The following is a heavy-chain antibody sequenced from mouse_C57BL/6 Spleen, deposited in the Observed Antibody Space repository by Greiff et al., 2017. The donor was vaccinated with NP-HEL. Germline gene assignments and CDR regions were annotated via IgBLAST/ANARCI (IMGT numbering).Heavy chain of an antibody. CDR3: ARDPVTTVVATEGYFDV. CDR2: ISDGGSYT. Sequence: EVKLVESGGGLVKPGGSLKLSCAASGFTFSSYAMSWVRQTPEKRLEWVATISDGGSYTYYPDNVKGRFTISRDNAKNNLYLQMSHLKSEDTAMYYCARDPVTTVVATEGYFDVWGTGTTVTVSS. D-gene: IGHD1-1*01. J-gene: IGHJ1*03. V-gene: IGHV5-4*01. CDR1: GFTFSSYA.